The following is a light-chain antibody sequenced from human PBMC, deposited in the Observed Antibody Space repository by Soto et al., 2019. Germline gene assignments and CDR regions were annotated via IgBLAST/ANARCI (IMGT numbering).Light chain of an antibody. CDR2: GTS. CDR1: QTIRSNF. V-gene: IGKV3-20*01. CDR3: QQYDNTPPMYT. J-gene: IGKJ2*01. Sequence: EIVLTQSPGTLSLSPGEGVTLSCRASQTIRSNFLAWYHQKPGQAPRLLIYGTSQRATGIPDRFSGGGSGTDFALTISRLEPEDFGVYYCQQYDNTPPMYTFGQGTKLEIK.